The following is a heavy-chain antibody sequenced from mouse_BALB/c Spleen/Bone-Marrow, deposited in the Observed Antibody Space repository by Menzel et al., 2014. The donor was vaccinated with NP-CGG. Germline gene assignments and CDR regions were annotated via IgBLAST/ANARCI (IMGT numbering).Heavy chain of an antibody. D-gene: IGHD1-2*01. CDR3: ARLHYYGYEAY. V-gene: IGHV4-1*02. CDR1: GFDFSTYW. CDR2: INPDSSTI. J-gene: IGHJ3*01. Sequence: EVQGVESGGGLVQPGGSLKLSCAASGFDFSTYWMSWVRQAPGKGLEWIGEINPDSSTINYTPSLKDKFIISRDDAKNTLYLQMSKVRSEDTALYYCARLHYYGYEAYWGQGTLVTVSA.